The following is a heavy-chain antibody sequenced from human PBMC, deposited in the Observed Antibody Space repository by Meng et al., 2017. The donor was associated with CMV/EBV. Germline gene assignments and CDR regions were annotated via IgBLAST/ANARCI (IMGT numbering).Heavy chain of an antibody. J-gene: IGHJ4*02. CDR2: IYYSGST. V-gene: IGHV4-39*07. D-gene: IGHD2/OR15-2a*01. CDR3: ARVISGY. Sequence: ESLKISCAASGFTFSSYSMNWVRQPPGKGLEWIGSIYYSGSTYYNPSLKSRVTISVDTSKNQFSLKLSSVTAADTAVYYCARVISGYWGQGTLVTVSS. CDR1: GFTFSSYS.